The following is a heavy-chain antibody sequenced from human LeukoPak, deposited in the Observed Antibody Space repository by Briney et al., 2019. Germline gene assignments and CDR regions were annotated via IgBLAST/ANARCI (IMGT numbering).Heavy chain of an antibody. CDR3: AGGGPGVFAY. Sequence: PGGSLRLSCAASGFTVSSNYMTWVRQAPGKGLEWLSVMYSGGSTYYAASVEGRFTISRDNSKNTVYLQMNSLRAEDTAVYFCAGGGPGVFAYWGQGTLVTVSS. CDR2: MYSGGST. D-gene: IGHD3-10*01. J-gene: IGHJ4*02. CDR1: GFTVSSNY. V-gene: IGHV3-53*01.